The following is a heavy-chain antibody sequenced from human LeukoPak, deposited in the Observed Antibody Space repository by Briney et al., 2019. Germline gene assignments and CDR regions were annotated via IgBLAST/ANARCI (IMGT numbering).Heavy chain of an antibody. CDR2: ISGSGGST. V-gene: IGHV3-23*01. CDR1: GFTFSSYG. CDR3: AKEYYDSSGLDY. J-gene: IGHJ4*02. D-gene: IGHD3-22*01. Sequence: AGSLRLSCAASGFTFSSYGMSWVRQAPGKGLEWVSAISGSGGSTYYADSVKGRFTISRDNSKNTLYLQMNSLRAEDTAVYYCAKEYYDSSGLDYWGQGTLVTVSS.